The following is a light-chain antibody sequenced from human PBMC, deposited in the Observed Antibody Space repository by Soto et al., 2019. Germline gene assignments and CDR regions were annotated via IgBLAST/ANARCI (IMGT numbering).Light chain of an antibody. Sequence: DIQMTQSPSTLSASVGDRVTITCRASQSISSWLAWYQQKPGKAPKLLIYDASSFESGVPSRFRGSGSGTEFTLTISSLQPDDFATYYCQQYNSPWTFGQGTKVEIK. V-gene: IGKV1-5*01. CDR1: QSISSW. CDR3: QQYNSPWT. CDR2: DAS. J-gene: IGKJ1*01.